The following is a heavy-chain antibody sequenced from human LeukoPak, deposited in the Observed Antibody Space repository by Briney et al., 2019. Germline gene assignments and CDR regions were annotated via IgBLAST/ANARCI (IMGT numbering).Heavy chain of an antibody. CDR1: GFTFSDYY. V-gene: IGHV3-11*05. D-gene: IGHD3-22*01. J-gene: IGHJ6*02. CDR2: ISSSSSYT. CDR3: AKGGGSSGFLGRSGMDV. Sequence: GGSLRLSCAASGFTFSDYYMSWIRQAPGKGLEWISYISSSSSYTNYADSVKGRFTISRDNSKDTLYVQMNSLRAEDTAVYYCAKGGGSSGFLGRSGMDVWGQGTTVTVS.